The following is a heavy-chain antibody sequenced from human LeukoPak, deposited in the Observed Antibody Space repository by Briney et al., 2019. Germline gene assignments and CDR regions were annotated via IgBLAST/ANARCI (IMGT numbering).Heavy chain of an antibody. CDR1: GGTFSSYA. V-gene: IGHV1-69*01. CDR3: ARGTMVPSFYYYYGMDV. CDR2: IIPIFGTA. Sequence: GASVKVSCTASGGTFSSYAIGWVRQAPGQGLEWMGGIIPIFGTANYAQKFQGRVTITADESTSTAYMELSSLRSEDTAVYYCARGTMVPSFYYYYGMDVWGQGTTVTVSS. J-gene: IGHJ6*02. D-gene: IGHD3-10*01.